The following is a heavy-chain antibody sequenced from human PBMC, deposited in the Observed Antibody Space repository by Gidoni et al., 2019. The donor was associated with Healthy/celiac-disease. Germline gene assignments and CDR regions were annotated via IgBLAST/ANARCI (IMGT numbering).Heavy chain of an antibody. CDR1: GGSISSYY. V-gene: IGHV4-59*01. D-gene: IGHD6-19*01. CDR3: ARGKAVARTPLIDY. J-gene: IGHJ4*02. Sequence: QVQLQESGPGLVKPSATLSLTCTVSGGSISSYYWSWIRQPPGKGLEWIGYIYYSGSTNYNPSLKSRVTISVDTSKNQFSLKLSSVTAADTAVYYCARGKAVARTPLIDYWGQGTLVTVSS. CDR2: IYYSGST.